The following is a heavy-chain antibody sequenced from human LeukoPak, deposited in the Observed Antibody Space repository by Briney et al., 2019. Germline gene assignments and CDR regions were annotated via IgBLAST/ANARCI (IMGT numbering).Heavy chain of an antibody. CDR3: ARGFGKAAANVYGGYTMDV. J-gene: IGHJ6*02. Sequence: GGSLRLSCAASGFTVDSNYMSWVRQAPGKGLEWVSLIYTGGSTYYADSVRGRFTISRDNSKNTLYLQMNSLRPEDTAVYYCARGFGKAAANVYGGYTMDVWGQGTTVTVSS. CDR2: IYTGGST. V-gene: IGHV3-66*02. CDR1: GFTVDSNY. D-gene: IGHD6-13*01.